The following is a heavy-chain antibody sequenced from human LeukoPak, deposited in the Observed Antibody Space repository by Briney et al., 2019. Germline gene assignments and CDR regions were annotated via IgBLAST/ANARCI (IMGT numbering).Heavy chain of an antibody. CDR1: GYTLTELS. CDR2: FDPEDGET. J-gene: IGHJ4*02. CDR3: ATDSHDYGDRYY. Sequence: ASVKVSCKVSGYTLTELSMHWVRQAPGKGLQWMGGFDPEDGETIYAQKFQGRVTMTEDTSTDTAYMELSSLRSEDTAVYYCATDSHDYGDRYYWGQGTLVTVSS. V-gene: IGHV1-24*01. D-gene: IGHD4-17*01.